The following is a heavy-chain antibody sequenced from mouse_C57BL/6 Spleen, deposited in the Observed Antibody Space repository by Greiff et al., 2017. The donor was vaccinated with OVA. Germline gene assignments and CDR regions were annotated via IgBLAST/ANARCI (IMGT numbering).Heavy chain of an antibody. Sequence: EVKLMESEGGLVQPGSSMKLSCTASGFTFSDYYMAWVRQVPEKGLEWVANINYDGSSTYYLDSLKSRFIISRDNAKNILYLQMSSLKSEDTATYYCARESDGYYYFDYWGQGTTLTVSS. D-gene: IGHD2-3*01. CDR1: GFTFSDYY. V-gene: IGHV5-16*01. CDR2: INYDGSST. J-gene: IGHJ2*01. CDR3: ARESDGYYYFDY.